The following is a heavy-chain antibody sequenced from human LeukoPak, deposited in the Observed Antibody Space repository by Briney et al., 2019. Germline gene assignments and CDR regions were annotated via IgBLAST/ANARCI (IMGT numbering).Heavy chain of an antibody. Sequence: GGSLRLSCTASGFTFGDYAMSWFRQAPGKGLEWVGFIRSKAYGGTTEYAASVKGRFTISRDDSKSIAYLQMNSLKTEDTAVYYCTRSPRETGIGYSSGWYYFDYWGQGTLVTVSS. CDR2: IRSKAYGGTT. J-gene: IGHJ4*02. CDR1: GFTFGDYA. V-gene: IGHV3-49*03. CDR3: TRSPRETGIGYSSGWYYFDY. D-gene: IGHD6-19*01.